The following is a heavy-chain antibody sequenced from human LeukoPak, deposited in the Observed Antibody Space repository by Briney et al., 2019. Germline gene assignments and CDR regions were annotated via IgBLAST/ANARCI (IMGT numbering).Heavy chain of an antibody. V-gene: IGHV4-4*07. D-gene: IGHD1-26*01. Sequence: SETLSPTCNISGGSISTYYRSWIRQPAGKGLEWIGRIHASGSSTYNPSLKGRVTMSVDTSNNHFSLNLSSVTAADTALYYCAREGWEVFFAYWGQGTLVTVSS. CDR2: IHASGSS. J-gene: IGHJ4*02. CDR3: AREGWEVFFAY. CDR1: GGSISTYY.